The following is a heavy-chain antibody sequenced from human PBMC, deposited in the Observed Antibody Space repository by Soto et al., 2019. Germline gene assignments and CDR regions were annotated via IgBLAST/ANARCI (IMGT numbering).Heavy chain of an antibody. CDR3: ARDEWELLPYYYGMDG. D-gene: IGHD1-26*01. V-gene: IGHV3-33*01. CDR1: GFTFSSYG. J-gene: IGHJ6*02. Sequence: QVQLVESGGGVVQPGRSLRLSCAASGFTFSSYGMHWVRQAPGKGLEWVAVIWYDGSNKYYADSVKGRFTSSRDNSKHTLYRQMNSLRAGDTAVYYCARDEWELLPYYYGMDGWGQRTTVTVSS. CDR2: IWYDGSNK.